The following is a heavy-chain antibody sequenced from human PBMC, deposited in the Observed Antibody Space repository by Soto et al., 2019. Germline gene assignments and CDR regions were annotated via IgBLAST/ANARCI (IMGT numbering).Heavy chain of an antibody. J-gene: IGHJ6*02. Sequence: PSHTQALASTVSGYSISIYYCSLIRQPPGKGLYWIGYIYYSGSTNYNPSLKSRVTISVDTSKNQFSLKLSSVTAADTAVYYCARLTSGYYDSRGYYNYYGMDVWGQGTTVNVS. D-gene: IGHD3-22*01. CDR3: ARLTSGYYDSRGYYNYYGMDV. V-gene: IGHV4-59*08. CDR1: GYSISIYY. CDR2: IYYSGST.